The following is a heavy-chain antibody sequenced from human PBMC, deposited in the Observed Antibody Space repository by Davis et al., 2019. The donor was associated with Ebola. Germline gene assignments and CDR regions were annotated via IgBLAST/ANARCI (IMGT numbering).Heavy chain of an antibody. D-gene: IGHD4-11*01. CDR1: GFTFSSYR. CDR2: IGSDGSST. J-gene: IGHJ5*02. V-gene: IGHV3-74*01. CDR3: ARYYSNYVKNWFDP. Sequence: GESLKISCAASGFTFSSYRMHWVRQVPGTTGLVWVSRIGSDGSSTNYADSVKGRFTISRDNAKNTLYLQMNSLRDEDTAVYYCARYYSNYVKNWFDPWGQGTLVTVSS.